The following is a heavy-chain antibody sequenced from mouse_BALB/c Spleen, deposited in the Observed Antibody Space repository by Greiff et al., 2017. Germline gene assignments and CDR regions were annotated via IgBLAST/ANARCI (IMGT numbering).Heavy chain of an antibody. CDR1: GYTFTSYW. CDR2: INPSTGYT. V-gene: IGHV1-7*01. Sequence: VQLQQSGAELAKPGASVKMSCKASGYTFTSYWMHWVKQRPGQGLEWIGYINPSTGYTEYNQKFKDKATLTADKSSSTAYMQLSSLTSEDSAVYYCARYDYEGPHYWGQGTTLTVSS. D-gene: IGHD2-4*01. CDR3: ARYDYEGPHY. J-gene: IGHJ2*01.